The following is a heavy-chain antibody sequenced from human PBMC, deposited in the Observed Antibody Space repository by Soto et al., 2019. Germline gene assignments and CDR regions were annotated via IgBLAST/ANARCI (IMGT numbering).Heavy chain of an antibody. Sequence: QVQLVQSGAEVKKPGSSVKVSCKTSRDTFNKYAFNWVRQAPGQGLEWMGWIIPIFSSRNYAEKFQGRVPIPADDSTSTAYMELRSLRFEDTAFYYCARGETYLGVWGQGTTVTVSS. V-gene: IGHV1-69*01. CDR2: IIPIFSSR. CDR1: RDTFNKYA. J-gene: IGHJ6*02. CDR3: ARGETYLGV. D-gene: IGHD3-16*01.